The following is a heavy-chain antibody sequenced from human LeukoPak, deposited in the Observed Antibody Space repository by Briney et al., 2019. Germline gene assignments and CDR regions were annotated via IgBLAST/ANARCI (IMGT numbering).Heavy chain of an antibody. Sequence: SETLSLTCAVSGGSTRSSNWWSWVRQPPGKGLEWIGEIYHSGSTNYNPPLNSRVTISVDKSKNQFSLKLSSVTAADTAVYYCASVTYGVRGYWGQGTLVTVSS. CDR3: ASVTYGVRGY. D-gene: IGHD4-17*01. J-gene: IGHJ4*02. CDR2: IYHSGST. CDR1: GGSTRSSNW. V-gene: IGHV4-4*02.